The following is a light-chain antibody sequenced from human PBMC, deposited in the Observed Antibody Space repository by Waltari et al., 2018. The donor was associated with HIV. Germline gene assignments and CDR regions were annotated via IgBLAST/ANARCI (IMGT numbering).Light chain of an antibody. CDR1: SSHIGAGYD. Sequence: QSVLTQPPSVSGAPGQRVTISCTGSSSHIGAGYDVHWYQQLPGTAPKLLIYGNSKRPSGGPDRFSGSKSGTSASLAITGLQAEDEADYYCQSYDSSLSGSVFGGGTKLTVL. V-gene: IGLV1-40*01. J-gene: IGLJ2*01. CDR2: GNS. CDR3: QSYDSSLSGSV.